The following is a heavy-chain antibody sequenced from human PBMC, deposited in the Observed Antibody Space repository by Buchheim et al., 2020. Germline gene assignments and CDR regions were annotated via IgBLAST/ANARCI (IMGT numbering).Heavy chain of an antibody. CDR3: ARIGSAVTTEELDY. D-gene: IGHD4-17*01. CDR2: IWDDGSNK. Sequence: QVQLVESGGGVVQPGRSLRLSCAASGFTFSSFGMHWVRQAPGKGLEWVAVIWDDGSNKYYADSVKGRFTISRDNSKNTLYLQMNSLRAEDTAVYYCARIGSAVTTEELDYWGQGTL. V-gene: IGHV3-33*01. J-gene: IGHJ4*02. CDR1: GFTFSSFG.